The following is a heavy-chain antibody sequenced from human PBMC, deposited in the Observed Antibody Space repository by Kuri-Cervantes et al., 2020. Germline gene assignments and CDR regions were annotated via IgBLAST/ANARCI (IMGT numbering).Heavy chain of an antibody. V-gene: IGHV1-2*02. Sequence: ASVKVSCKASGYTFTGYYMHWVRQAPGQGLEWMGWINPNSGGTNYAQKFQGRVTMTRDTSISTAYMELSRLRSDDTAVYYCARVGPYYDSTNYYIGYSQYWGQGTLVTVSS. J-gene: IGHJ1*01. CDR3: ARVGPYYDSTNYYIGYSQY. D-gene: IGHD3-22*01. CDR2: INPNSGGT. CDR1: GYTFTGYY.